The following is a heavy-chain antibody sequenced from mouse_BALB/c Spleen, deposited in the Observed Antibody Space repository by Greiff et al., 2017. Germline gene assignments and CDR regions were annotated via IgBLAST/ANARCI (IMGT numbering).Heavy chain of an antibody. CDR3: ARPNYYGSYYAMDY. D-gene: IGHD1-1*01. Sequence: EVKLMESGGGLVQPGGSLKLSCAASGFDFSRYWMSWVRQAPGKGLEWIGEINPDSSTINYTPSLKDKFIISRDNAKNTLYLQMSKVRSEDTALYYCARPNYYGSYYAMDYWGQGTSVTVSS. V-gene: IGHV4-1*02. CDR2: INPDSSTI. CDR1: GFDFSRYW. J-gene: IGHJ4*01.